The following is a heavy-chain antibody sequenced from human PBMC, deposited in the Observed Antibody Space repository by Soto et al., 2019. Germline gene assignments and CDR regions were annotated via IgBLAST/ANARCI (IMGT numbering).Heavy chain of an antibody. CDR3: AREGRLPPLDAFDI. Sequence: QVQLVESGGGVVQPGRSLRLSCAASGFTFSSYAMQWVRQAPGKGLEWVAVISYDGSNKYYADSVKGRFTISRDNSKNTLYLQMNSLRAEDTAVYYCAREGRLPPLDAFDIWGQGTMVTVSS. CDR2: ISYDGSNK. CDR1: GFTFSSYA. V-gene: IGHV3-30-3*01. D-gene: IGHD3-16*01. J-gene: IGHJ3*02.